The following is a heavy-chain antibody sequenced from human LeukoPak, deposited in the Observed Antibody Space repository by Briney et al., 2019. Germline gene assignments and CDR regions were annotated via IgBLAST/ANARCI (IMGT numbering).Heavy chain of an antibody. Sequence: SQTLSLTCAISGDSVSSNSAAWNWIRQSPSRGLEWLGRTYYRSKWYNDYAVSVKSRITINPDTSKNQFSLELNSVTPEDTAVYYCARGREWEPENNWFDPWGQGTLVTVSS. CDR1: GDSVSSNSAA. CDR3: ARGREWEPENNWFDP. J-gene: IGHJ5*02. CDR2: TYYRSKWYN. V-gene: IGHV6-1*01. D-gene: IGHD1-26*01.